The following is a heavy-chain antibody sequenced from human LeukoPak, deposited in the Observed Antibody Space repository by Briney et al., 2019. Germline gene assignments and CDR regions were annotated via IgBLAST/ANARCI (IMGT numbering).Heavy chain of an antibody. CDR2: IYYSGST. D-gene: IGHD2-2*01. CDR3: ARGGYCSSTSCYYEAFDI. CDR1: GGSISSGGYS. J-gene: IGHJ3*02. Sequence: PSETLSLTCAVSGGSISSGGYSWSWIRQPPGTGLEWIGYIYYSGSTYYNPSLKSRVTISVDTSKNQFSLKLSSVTAADTAVYYCARGGYCSSTSCYYEAFDIWGQGTMVTVSS. V-gene: IGHV4-30-4*07.